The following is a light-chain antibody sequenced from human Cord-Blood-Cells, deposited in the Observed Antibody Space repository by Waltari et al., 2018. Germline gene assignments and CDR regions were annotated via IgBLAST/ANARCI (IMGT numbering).Light chain of an antibody. J-gene: IGLJ3*02. CDR1: STDVGGYNY. Sequence: QSALTQPRSVSGSPGQSVTISCTGTSTDVGGYNYFSWYQQHPGKAPKLMIYVVSKRPSGVPDRFSGSKSGNTASLTISGLQAEDEADYYCCSYAGSYTWVFGGGTKLTVL. CDR2: VVS. CDR3: CSYAGSYTWV. V-gene: IGLV2-11*01.